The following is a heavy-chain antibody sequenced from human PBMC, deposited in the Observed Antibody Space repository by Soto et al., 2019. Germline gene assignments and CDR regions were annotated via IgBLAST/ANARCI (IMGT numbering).Heavy chain of an antibody. D-gene: IGHD3-3*01. J-gene: IGHJ6*02. CDR3: SIDGKEYYDFWSGYKRYGMDV. Sequence: GSVTVSCKASGYTFTDYYWHWVRQAPGRGLDWMGWINPNSGDTNDAKKFQGCDTMTRVTSIRTVYMELSRLRSDGTAVYYCSIDGKEYYDFWSGYKRYGMDVWGQGTPVTVSS. CDR1: GYTFTDYY. V-gene: IGHV1-2*04. CDR2: INPNSGDT.